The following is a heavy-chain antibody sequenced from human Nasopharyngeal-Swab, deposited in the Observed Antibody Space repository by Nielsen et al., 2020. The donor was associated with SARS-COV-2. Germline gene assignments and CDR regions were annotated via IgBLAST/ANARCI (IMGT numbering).Heavy chain of an antibody. CDR3: VGSSWYGDYYYYYGMDV. CDR2: IYYSGST. CDR1: GGSISSSSYY. J-gene: IGHJ6*02. V-gene: IGHV4-39*07. Sequence: SETLSLICTVSGGSISSSSYYWGWIRQPPGKGLEWIGSIYYSGSTYYNPSLESRVTISVDTSKNQFSLKLSSVTAADTAVYYCVGSSWYGDYYYYYGMDVWGQGTTVTVSS. D-gene: IGHD6-13*01.